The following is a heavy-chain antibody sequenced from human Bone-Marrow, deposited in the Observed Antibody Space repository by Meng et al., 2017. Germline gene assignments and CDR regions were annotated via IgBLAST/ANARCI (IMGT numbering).Heavy chain of an antibody. Sequence: ASVKVSCKASGYTFTSYDINWVRQATGQGLEWMGWMNPNSGNTGYAQKFQGRVTITRNTSISTAYMELSSLRSEDTAVYYCARVRGPDYYGSGSYSLGWFDPWGQGTLVTVSS. CDR3: ARVRGPDYYGSGSYSLGWFDP. CDR1: GYTFTSYD. D-gene: IGHD3-10*01. J-gene: IGHJ5*02. CDR2: MNPNSGNT. V-gene: IGHV1-8*03.